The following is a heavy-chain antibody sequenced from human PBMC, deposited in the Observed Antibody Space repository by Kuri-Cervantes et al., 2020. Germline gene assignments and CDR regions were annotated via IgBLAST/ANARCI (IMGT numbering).Heavy chain of an antibody. Sequence: ASVKVSCKASGYTFTSYDINWVRQATGQGLEWMGWMNPNSGNTGYAQKFQGRVTMTRNTSISTAYMELSSLRSEDTAVCYCAYYDILTGSDSYYYYYGMDVWGQGTTVTVSS. V-gene: IGHV1-8*01. D-gene: IGHD3-9*01. CDR2: MNPNSGNT. CDR1: GYTFTSYD. J-gene: IGHJ6*02. CDR3: AYYDILTGSDSYYYYYGMDV.